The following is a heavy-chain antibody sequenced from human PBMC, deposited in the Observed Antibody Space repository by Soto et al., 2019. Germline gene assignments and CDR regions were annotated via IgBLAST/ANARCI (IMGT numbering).Heavy chain of an antibody. CDR2: IYTAGGT. D-gene: IGHD5-12*01. Sequence: GSLRLSCAASWFTVSNTYMTWVRQPPGEGLEWGSVIYTAGGTNYADTVKGRFIISRDNSKNTLYLQMNSLRAEDTAVYYCARALPVAYGGFDPWGHGTLVTVSS. V-gene: IGHV3-53*01. CDR1: WFTVSNTY. CDR3: ARALPVAYGGFDP. J-gene: IGHJ5*02.